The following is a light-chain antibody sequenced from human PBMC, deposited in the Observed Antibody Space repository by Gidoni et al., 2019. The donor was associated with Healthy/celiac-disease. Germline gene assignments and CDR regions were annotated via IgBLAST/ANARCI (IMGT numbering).Light chain of an antibody. CDR1: KLGDKY. V-gene: IGLV3-1*01. CDR3: QAWDSSLVAVV. Sequence: SYELTQPPSVSVSPGQTASITCSGDKLGDKYACWYQQKPGQSPVLVIYQDSKRPSGIPERFSGSNSGNTATLTISGTQAMDEADYYCQAWDSSLVAVVFGGGTKLNVL. CDR2: QDS. J-gene: IGLJ2*01.